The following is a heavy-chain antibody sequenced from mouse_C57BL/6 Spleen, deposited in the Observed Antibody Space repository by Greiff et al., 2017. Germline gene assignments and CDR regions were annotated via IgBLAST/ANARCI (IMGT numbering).Heavy chain of an antibody. CDR1: GYTFTSYW. Sequence: QVQLQQPGAELVMPGASVKLSCKASGYTFTSYWMHWVKQRPGQGLEWIGEIDPSDSYTNYNQKFKGKSTLTVDKSSSPAYMQLSSLTSEDSAVYYCASSYDGYYSAWFAYWGQGTLVTVSA. J-gene: IGHJ3*01. CDR3: ASSYDGYYSAWFAY. V-gene: IGHV1-69*01. D-gene: IGHD2-3*01. CDR2: IDPSDSYT.